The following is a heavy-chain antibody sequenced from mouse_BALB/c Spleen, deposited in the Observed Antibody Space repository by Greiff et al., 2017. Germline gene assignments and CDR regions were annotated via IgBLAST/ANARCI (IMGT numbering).Heavy chain of an antibody. D-gene: IGHD2-13*01. CDR3: ARAYYDDYGAMDY. Sequence: QVQLQQPGAELVKPGASVKLSCTASGYTFTSYWMHWVKQRPGQGLEWIGEIDPSDSSTNYNQKFKGKATLTVDKSSSTAYMQLSSLTSEDSAVYYCARAYYDDYGAMDYWGQGTSVTVSS. CDR1: GYTFTSYW. V-gene: IGHV1-69*02. J-gene: IGHJ4*01. CDR2: IDPSDSST.